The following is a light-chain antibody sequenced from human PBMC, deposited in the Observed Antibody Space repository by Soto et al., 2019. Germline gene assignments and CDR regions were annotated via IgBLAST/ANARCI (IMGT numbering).Light chain of an antibody. Sequence: EIVLTQSPGTLSLSPGERATLACRASQSVSRDYLAWYQQKPGQAPRFLIYGAFIRATGIPDRLSGSGSGTDFTLTISRLEPEDFAVYYCQHYGSSPLTFGQGTKVESK. J-gene: IGKJ1*01. V-gene: IGKV3-20*01. CDR3: QHYGSSPLT. CDR1: QSVSRDY. CDR2: GAF.